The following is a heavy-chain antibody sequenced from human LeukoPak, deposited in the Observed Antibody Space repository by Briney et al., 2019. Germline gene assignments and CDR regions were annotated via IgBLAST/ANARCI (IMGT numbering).Heavy chain of an antibody. CDR2: IYYSVST. CDR1: GDSVASGGYY. CDR3: ARGGRGRNWFDP. J-gene: IGHJ5*02. D-gene: IGHD3-10*01. Sequence: SETLSLTCTVSGDSVASGGYYWNWIRQPPGKGLEWIGYIYYSVSTNYNLSLKSRVTISVDTSENQFSLKLTSVTAADTAVYYCARGGRGRNWFDPWGQGTQVTVSS. V-gene: IGHV4-61*08.